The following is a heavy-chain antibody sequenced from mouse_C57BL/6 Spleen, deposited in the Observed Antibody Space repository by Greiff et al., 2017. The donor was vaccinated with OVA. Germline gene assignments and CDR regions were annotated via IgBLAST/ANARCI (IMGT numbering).Heavy chain of an antibody. J-gene: IGHJ2*01. CDR2: ISDGGSYT. V-gene: IGHV5-4*01. Sequence: EVKLVESGGGLVKPGGSLKLSCAASGFTFSSYAMSWVRQTPEKRLEWVATISDGGSYTYYPDNVKGRFTISRDNAKNNLYLQMSHLKSEDTAMYYCARERYGNYVYFDYWGKGTTLTVSS. D-gene: IGHD2-1*01. CDR1: GFTFSSYA. CDR3: ARERYGNYVYFDY.